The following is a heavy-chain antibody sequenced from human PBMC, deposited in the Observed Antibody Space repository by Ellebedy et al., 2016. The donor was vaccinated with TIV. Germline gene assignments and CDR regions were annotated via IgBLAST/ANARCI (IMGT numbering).Heavy chain of an antibody. CDR1: GGSFSGYY. CDR3: ARGFAGYVWGSYRTRVKPDYGMDV. V-gene: IGHV4-34*01. D-gene: IGHD3-16*02. J-gene: IGHJ6*02. CDR2: INHSGST. Sequence: GSLRLSXAVYGGSFSGYYWSWIRQPPGKGLEWIGEINHSGSTNYNPSLKSRVTISVDTSKNQFSLKLSSVTAADTAVYYCARGFAGYVWGSYRTRVKPDYGMDVWGQGTTVTVSS.